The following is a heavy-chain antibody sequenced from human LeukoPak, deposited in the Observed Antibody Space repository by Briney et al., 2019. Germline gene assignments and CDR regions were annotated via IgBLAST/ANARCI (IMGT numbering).Heavy chain of an antibody. V-gene: IGHV3-23*01. CDR1: GFTFNKYA. Sequence: GGSLRLSCAASGFTFNKYAMSWVRQAPGKGLEWVSAISGSDAGTYYADSVKGRFTISRDNSKNTLYLQMNSLRAEDTAVYYCAKDGGGYYPSYYYYMDVWGKGTTVTISS. CDR2: ISGSDAGT. D-gene: IGHD3-22*01. CDR3: AKDGGGYYPSYYYYMDV. J-gene: IGHJ6*03.